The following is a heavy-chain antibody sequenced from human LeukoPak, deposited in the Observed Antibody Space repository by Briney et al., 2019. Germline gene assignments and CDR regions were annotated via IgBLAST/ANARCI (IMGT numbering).Heavy chain of an antibody. D-gene: IGHD5-12*01. CDR1: GGTFSSYA. CDR3: ARGAGGVATRNYYYHDMDV. J-gene: IGHJ6*04. V-gene: IGHV1-69*01. CDR2: IIPIFGTA. Sequence: ASVKVSCKASGGTFSSYAISWVRQAPGQGLEWMGGIIPIFGTANYAQKFQGRVTITADESTSTAYMELSSLRSEDTAVYYCARGAGGVATRNYYYHDMDVWGKGTTVSVSS.